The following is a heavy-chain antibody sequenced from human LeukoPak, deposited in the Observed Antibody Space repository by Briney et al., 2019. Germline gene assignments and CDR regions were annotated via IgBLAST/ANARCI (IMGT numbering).Heavy chain of an antibody. D-gene: IGHD6-19*01. V-gene: IGHV4-4*02. CDR1: DVSIFRSNW. CDR3: ARPSVAGTRRYYYYYMDV. Sequence: SGTLSLTCDVSDVSIFRSNWWSWVRQPPGKGLFWIGQISPSGSTNYSPSLKSRVTISVDTSKNQFSLKLSSVTAADTAVYYCARPSVAGTRRYYYYYMDVWGKGTTVTISS. CDR2: ISPSGST. J-gene: IGHJ6*03.